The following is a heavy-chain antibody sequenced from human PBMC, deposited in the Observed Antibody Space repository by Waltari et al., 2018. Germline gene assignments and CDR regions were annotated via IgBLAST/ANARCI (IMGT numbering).Heavy chain of an antibody. CDR3: ASSPKEGY. CDR1: GFTVNNNY. CDR2: IFSGGNT. Sequence: EVQLVESGGGLIQPGGSLRVPCAASGFTVNNNYMIWVRQAPGKGLEWVSLIFSGGNTFYADSVGGRFTISRDSSKNTLYLQMNSLRTEDTAVYYCASSPKEGYWGQGTLVTVSS. V-gene: IGHV3-53*01. J-gene: IGHJ4*02.